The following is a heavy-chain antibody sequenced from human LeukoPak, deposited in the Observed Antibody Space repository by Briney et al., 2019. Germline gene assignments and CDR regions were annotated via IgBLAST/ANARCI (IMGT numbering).Heavy chain of an antibody. Sequence: GGSLRLSCAASGFALSSHWMTWVRQVPGRGPEWVANMNRDGSETYYLDSVKGRFTISKDNAKNSLYLQMNSLRAEDTALYHCARNNGMDVWGQGTTVIVSS. CDR2: MNRDGSET. V-gene: IGHV3-7*03. CDR3: ARNNGMDV. J-gene: IGHJ6*02. CDR1: GFALSSHW.